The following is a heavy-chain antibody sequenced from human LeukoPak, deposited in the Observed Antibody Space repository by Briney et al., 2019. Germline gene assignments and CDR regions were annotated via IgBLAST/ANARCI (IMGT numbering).Heavy chain of an antibody. Sequence: ASVKVSCKASGYTFTSYYMHWVRQAPGQGLEWMGIINPSGGSTSYTQKVQGRVTMNRDTSTSTVYMELSSLRSEDTAVYYCARYGSGSFDAFDIWGQGTMVTVSS. J-gene: IGHJ3*02. D-gene: IGHD3-10*01. CDR3: ARYGSGSFDAFDI. CDR1: GYTFTSYY. V-gene: IGHV1-46*01. CDR2: INPSGGST.